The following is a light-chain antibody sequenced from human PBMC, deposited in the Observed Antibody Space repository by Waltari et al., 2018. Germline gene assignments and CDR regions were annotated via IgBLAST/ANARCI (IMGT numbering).Light chain of an antibody. J-gene: IGKJ2*01. CDR2: AAS. Sequence: AIRMTQSPSSFSASTGDRVTITRRASQGISSYLAWYQQKPGKAPKLLIYAASTLQSGVPSRFSGSGSGTDFTLTISCLQSEDFATYYCQQYYSYPPYTFGQGTKLEIE. CDR1: QGISSY. V-gene: IGKV1-8*01. CDR3: QQYYSYPPYT.